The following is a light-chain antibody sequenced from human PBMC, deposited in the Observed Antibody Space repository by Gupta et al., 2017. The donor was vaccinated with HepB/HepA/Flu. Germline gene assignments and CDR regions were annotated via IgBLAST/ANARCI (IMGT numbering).Light chain of an antibody. Sequence: QPVLTQPPSASGTPGQRVIISCSGSSSNIGSNTVNCYPQLPGTAPRRIIFSNNQRPSGVPDRFSGSKSGTSASLAISGLHSEDEADYYCAAWDDSLNGYVFGTGTKVTVL. J-gene: IGLJ1*01. CDR2: SNN. V-gene: IGLV1-44*01. CDR3: AAWDDSLNGYV. CDR1: SSNIGSNT.